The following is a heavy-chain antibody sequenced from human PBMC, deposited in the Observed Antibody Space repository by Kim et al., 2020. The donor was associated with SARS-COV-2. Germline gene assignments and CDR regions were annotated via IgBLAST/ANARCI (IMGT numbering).Heavy chain of an antibody. CDR1: SGSVNRGTFY. CDR2: IFHTGST. J-gene: IGHJ4*02. V-gene: IGHV4-61*01. CDR3: ASSLYYGSESFYFDS. D-gene: IGHD3-10*01. Sequence: SETLSLTCSVSSGSVNRGTFYWSWLRQPPGKGLEWIGYIFHTGSTTYNPSLKSRVTISIDTSKNQFSQKLTSVTAADTAVYYCASSLYYGSESFYFDSWGQGTLVTVSS.